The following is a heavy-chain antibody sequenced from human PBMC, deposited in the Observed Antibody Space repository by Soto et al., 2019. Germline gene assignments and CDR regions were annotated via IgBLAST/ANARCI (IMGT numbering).Heavy chain of an antibody. D-gene: IGHD1-7*01. CDR1: GFTFSSYS. J-gene: IGHJ4*02. CDR3: AKFITGTTTRHFDY. Sequence: PGGSLRLTCETTGFTFSSYSMTWVRQAPGKGLEWVSAIVSSSGCTYYADSVKGRFTIARDNSKNTLYLQMNSLRAEDTAVYYCAKFITGTTTRHFDYWGQGTLVTAPQ. CDR2: IVSSSGCT. V-gene: IGHV3-23*01.